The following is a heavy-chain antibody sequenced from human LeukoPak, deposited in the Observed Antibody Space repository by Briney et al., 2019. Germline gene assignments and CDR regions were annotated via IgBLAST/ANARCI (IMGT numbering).Heavy chain of an antibody. CDR3: ARDREDIVVVPAAKEYYYYYYMDV. J-gene: IGHJ6*03. D-gene: IGHD2-2*01. V-gene: IGHV4-59*12. CDR2: ISYSGST. CDR1: GGSISTYY. Sequence: PSETLSLTCTVSGGSISTYYWNWIRQSPGKGLEWIGYISYSGSTNYNPSLKSRVTISVDTSKNQFSLKLSSVTAADTAVYYCARDREDIVVVPAAKEYYYYYYMDVWGKGTTVTVSS.